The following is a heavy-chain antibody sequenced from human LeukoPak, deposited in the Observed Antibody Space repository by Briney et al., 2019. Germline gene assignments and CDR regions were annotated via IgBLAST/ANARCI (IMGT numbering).Heavy chain of an antibody. CDR2: FYHRGST. CDR3: ARVQLRFLEWLLSRGGPSATRNWFDP. D-gene: IGHD3-3*01. Sequence: SETLSLTCTVSGGSINTNPNYWGWIRQSPGKGLEWIGCFYHRGSTYYNPSLRSRVTVSGDSSQNQFSLKLSSVTAADTAVYYCARVQLRFLEWLLSRGGPSATRNWFDPWGQGTLVTVSS. V-gene: IGHV4-39*01. J-gene: IGHJ5*02. CDR1: GGSINTNPNY.